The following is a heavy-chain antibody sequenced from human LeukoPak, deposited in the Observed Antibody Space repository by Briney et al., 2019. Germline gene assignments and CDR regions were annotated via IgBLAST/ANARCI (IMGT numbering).Heavy chain of an antibody. CDR3: ARRSSSSRYRGLDAFDI. V-gene: IGHV1-8*03. CDR1: GYTFTSYN. J-gene: IGHJ3*02. Sequence: ASVRVSCKASGYTFTSYNINWVRQATGQGLEWMGWMNPNSGNTGYAQKFQGRVTITRNTSISTAYMELSSLRSEDTAVYYCARRSSSSRYRGLDAFDIWGQGTMVTVSS. D-gene: IGHD6-13*01. CDR2: MNPNSGNT.